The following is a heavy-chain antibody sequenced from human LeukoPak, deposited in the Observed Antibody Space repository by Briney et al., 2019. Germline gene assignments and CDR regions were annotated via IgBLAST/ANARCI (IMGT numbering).Heavy chain of an antibody. V-gene: IGHV3-30*04. CDR2: ISHDGRNT. CDR1: GFTFSSYE. Sequence: GGSLRLSCAASGFTFSSYEMNWVRQAPGKGLEWVADISHDGRNTYYADSVKGRFTISRDNSKNTLYLQMNSLRTEDTAVYYCARDSNSDFWSGYYTNYFDYWGQGTLVTVSS. J-gene: IGHJ4*02. D-gene: IGHD3-3*01. CDR3: ARDSNSDFWSGYYTNYFDY.